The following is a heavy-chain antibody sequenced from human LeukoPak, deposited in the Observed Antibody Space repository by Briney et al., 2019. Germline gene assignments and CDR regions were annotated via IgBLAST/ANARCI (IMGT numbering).Heavy chain of an antibody. J-gene: IGHJ4*02. CDR2: IYHSGST. D-gene: IGHD3-10*01. CDR3: ARTSHGSGSYH. V-gene: IGHV4-38-2*02. Sequence: SETLSLTCTVSGYSISSGYYWGWIRQPPGKGLEWIGSIYHSGSTYYNPSLKSRVTISVDTSKSQFSLKLSSVTAADTAVYYCARTSHGSGSYHWDQGTLVTVSS. CDR1: GYSISSGYY.